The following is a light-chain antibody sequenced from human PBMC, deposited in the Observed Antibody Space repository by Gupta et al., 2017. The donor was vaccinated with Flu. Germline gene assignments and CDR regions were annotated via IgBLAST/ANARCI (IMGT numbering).Light chain of an antibody. CDR1: SSDVGGYNY. CDR2: EVS. Sequence: QSALTQPASVSGYPGQSITISCPGTSSDVGGYNYVSWYQQHPGKAPKLMIYEVSNRPSGVSNRFSGPKSGNTASLTISGLQAEDEADYYCSSYTSSSTPYVFGTGTKVTVL. CDR3: SSYTSSSTPYV. J-gene: IGLJ1*01. V-gene: IGLV2-14*01.